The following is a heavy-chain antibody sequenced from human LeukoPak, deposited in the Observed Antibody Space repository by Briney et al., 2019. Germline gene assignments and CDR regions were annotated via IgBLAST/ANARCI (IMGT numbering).Heavy chain of an antibody. CDR1: GGSISNYY. V-gene: IGHV4-59*01. D-gene: IGHD3-10*01. J-gene: IGHJ4*02. CDR2: IYYTGIT. CDR3: ARSIKRGLFDY. Sequence: SETLSLTCTVSGGSISNYYWSWLRQPPGKGLEWIGYIYYTGITNYNPSLKSRATMSVDTSKNQFSLKLSSVTAADTAVYYCARSIKRGLFDYWGQGSLVTVSS.